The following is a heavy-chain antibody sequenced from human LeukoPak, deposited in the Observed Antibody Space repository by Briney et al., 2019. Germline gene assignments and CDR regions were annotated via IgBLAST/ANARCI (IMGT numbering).Heavy chain of an antibody. J-gene: IGHJ4*02. CDR3: ARSLPPYSSRWPPDY. CDR2: ISSSGTTI. V-gene: IGHV3-48*03. D-gene: IGHD6-13*01. CDR1: GFTFSSYE. Sequence: PGGSLRLSCAASGFTFSSYEMIWVRQAPGKGLGWISYISSSGTTIYYADSVKGRFTISRDNAKNSLYLQMNSLRAEDTAVYYCARSLPPYSSRWPPDYWGQGTLVTVSS.